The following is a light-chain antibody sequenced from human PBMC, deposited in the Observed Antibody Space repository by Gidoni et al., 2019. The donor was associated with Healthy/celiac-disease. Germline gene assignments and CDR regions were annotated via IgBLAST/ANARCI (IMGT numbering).Light chain of an antibody. CDR2: AAS. J-gene: IGKJ4*01. V-gene: IGKV1-9*01. CDR3: QQLNSYPPT. CDR1: QGISSY. Sequence: DIQLTQSPSFLSASVGDRVTITCRASQGISSYLAWYHQKPGKAPKLLIYAASTLQSGVPSRFSGSGSGTEFTLTISSLQPEDFATYYCQQLNSYPPTFXGXTKVEIK.